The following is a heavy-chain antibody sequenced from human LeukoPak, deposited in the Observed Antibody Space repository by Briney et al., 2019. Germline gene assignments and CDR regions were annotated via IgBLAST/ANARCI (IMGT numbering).Heavy chain of an antibody. CDR2: IYYSGST. CDR1: GGSISSYY. Sequence: SETLSLTCTVSGGSISSYYWSWIRQPPGKGLEWIGYIYYSGSTNYNPSLKSRVTMSVDTSKNQFSLKLSSVTAADTAVYYCARHSFRVWFGDPVGAFDIWGQGTMVTVSS. V-gene: IGHV4-59*08. J-gene: IGHJ3*02. D-gene: IGHD3-10*01. CDR3: ARHSFRVWFGDPVGAFDI.